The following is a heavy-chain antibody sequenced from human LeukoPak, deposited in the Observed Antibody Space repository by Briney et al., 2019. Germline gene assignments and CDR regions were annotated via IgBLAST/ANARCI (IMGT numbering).Heavy chain of an antibody. Sequence: SETLSLTCTVSGGSISSSSYYWGWIRQPPGKGLEWIGSIYYSGSTYYNPSLKSRVTISVDTSKNQFSLKLSSVTAADTAVYYCARVGYSNYDYWGQGTLVIVSS. V-gene: IGHV4-39*01. D-gene: IGHD4-11*01. CDR3: ARVGYSNYDY. J-gene: IGHJ4*02. CDR1: GGSISSSSYY. CDR2: IYYSGST.